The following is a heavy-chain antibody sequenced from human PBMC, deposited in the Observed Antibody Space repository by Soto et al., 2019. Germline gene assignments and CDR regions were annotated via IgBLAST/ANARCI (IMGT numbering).Heavy chain of an antibody. D-gene: IGHD4-4*01. V-gene: IGHV4-39*01. J-gene: IGHJ4*02. CDR3: ARLPLDYTGSYYFDY. Sequence: PSETLSLTCTVSGGSISSSSYYWGWIRQPPGKGLEWIGSIYYSGSTYYNPSLKSRVTISVDTSKNQFSLKLSSVTAADTAVYYCARLPLDYTGSYYFDYWGQGTLVTVS. CDR2: IYYSGST. CDR1: GGSISSSSYY.